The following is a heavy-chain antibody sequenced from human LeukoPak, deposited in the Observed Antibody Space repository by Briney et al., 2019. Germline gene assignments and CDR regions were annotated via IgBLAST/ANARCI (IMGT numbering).Heavy chain of an antibody. CDR1: GGSISSSSYY. V-gene: IGHV4-39*01. CDR3: ARSAGPVVVPAAIGASGHYYYMDV. D-gene: IGHD2-2*02. J-gene: IGHJ6*03. CDR2: IYYSGST. Sequence: PSETLSLTCTVSGGSISSSSYYWGWIRQPPGKGLEWIGSIYYSGSTYYNPSLKSRVTISVDTSKNQFSLKLSSVTAADTAVYYCARSAGPVVVPAAIGASGHYYYMDVWDKGTTVTVSS.